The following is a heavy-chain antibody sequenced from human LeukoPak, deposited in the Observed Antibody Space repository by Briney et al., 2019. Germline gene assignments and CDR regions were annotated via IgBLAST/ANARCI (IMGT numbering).Heavy chain of an antibody. Sequence: GGSLRLSCAASGFIFSSYPMSWVRQAPGKGLEWVAAISGTGERTYFADSVKGRFTVSRDNSKKTVSLHMDSLRADDTAVYYCAKEIPLTPAFDYWGQGTLVTVSS. CDR2: ISGTGERT. D-gene: IGHD2-15*01. J-gene: IGHJ4*02. CDR3: AKEIPLTPAFDY. CDR1: GFIFSSYP. V-gene: IGHV3-23*01.